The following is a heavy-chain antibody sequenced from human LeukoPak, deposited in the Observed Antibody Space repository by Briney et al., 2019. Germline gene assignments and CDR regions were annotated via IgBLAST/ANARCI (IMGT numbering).Heavy chain of an antibody. V-gene: IGHV3-23*01. D-gene: IGHD6-19*01. CDR3: AKVLEQWLIRGGAFDM. CDR1: GFTFSSYT. CDR2: ITGSGDST. Sequence: GGSLRLSCAASGFTFSSYTMSWVRQAPGKGLEWVSSITGSGDSTYDADSVKGRFTISRDNSKSTLYLQVNSLRAEDTAVYYYAKVLEQWLIRGGAFDMWGQGTMVTVSS. J-gene: IGHJ3*02.